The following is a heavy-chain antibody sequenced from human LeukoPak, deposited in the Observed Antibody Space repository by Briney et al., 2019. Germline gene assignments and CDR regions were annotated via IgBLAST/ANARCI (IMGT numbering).Heavy chain of an antibody. CDR1: GYTFIGYY. D-gene: IGHD3-22*01. CDR2: INPNSGGT. CDR3: AKSHNYYESSGFLDQ. V-gene: IGHV1-2*06. Sequence: ASVKVSCKASGYTFIGYYMHWVRQAPGQGLEWMGRINPNSGGTSYAQKFQGRVTMTRDTSISTAYMVLSGLRTDDTAVYYCAKSHNYYESSGFLDQWGQGTLVTVSS. J-gene: IGHJ4*02.